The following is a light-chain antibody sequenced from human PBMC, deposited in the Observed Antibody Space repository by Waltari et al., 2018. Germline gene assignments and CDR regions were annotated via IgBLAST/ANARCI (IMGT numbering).Light chain of an antibody. CDR1: QSVRNY. Sequence: IQMTQSPSSLSASVGDRVTITCRASQSVRNYLNWYQHRPGQAPKVLIYAASTLQGGVPSRFSGSGSGTDFTLTINSLQPEDLSIYYCQQTYSAPLSFGGGTKVEMK. V-gene: IGKV1-39*01. J-gene: IGKJ4*01. CDR3: QQTYSAPLS. CDR2: AAS.